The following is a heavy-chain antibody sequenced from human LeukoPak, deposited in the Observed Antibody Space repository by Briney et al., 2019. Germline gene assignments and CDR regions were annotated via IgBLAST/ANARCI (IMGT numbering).Heavy chain of an antibody. D-gene: IGHD4-17*01. V-gene: IGHV3-74*01. J-gene: IGHJ4*02. CDR3: AREGALGYGHYTYDY. Sequence: QPGGSLRLSCAASGFTFSDYWMHWVRQAPGKGLVWVSRINSDGRNIRYADSVKGRFTISRDNAKNTLYLQMNSLTPEDTAVYYCAREGALGYGHYTYDYWGQGTLVTVSS. CDR2: INSDGRNI. CDR1: GFTFSDYW.